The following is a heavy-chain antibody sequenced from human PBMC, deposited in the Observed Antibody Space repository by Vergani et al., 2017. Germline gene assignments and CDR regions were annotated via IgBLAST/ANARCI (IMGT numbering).Heavy chain of an antibody. Sequence: EGQLVESGGDWVQRGGSLRLSCAASGFISSSYWMSWVRQAPGKGLEWVANVNQDGSEKYYVDSVRGRFTISRDNAKNSIYLQMNSLRAEDTAVYYCARARKFRFGVVWENWFDPWGQGTLVTVSS. J-gene: IGHJ5*02. D-gene: IGHD3-3*01. CDR1: GFISSSYW. CDR3: ARARKFRFGVVWENWFDP. V-gene: IGHV3-7*01. CDR2: VNQDGSEK.